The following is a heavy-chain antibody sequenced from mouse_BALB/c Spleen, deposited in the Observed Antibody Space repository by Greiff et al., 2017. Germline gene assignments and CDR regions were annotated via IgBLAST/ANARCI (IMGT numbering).Heavy chain of an antibody. V-gene: IGHV5-17*02. CDR2: ISSGSSTI. D-gene: IGHD1-1*01. CDR3: ARVYGYAMDY. CDR1: GFTFSSFG. J-gene: IGHJ4*01. Sequence: EVQGVESGGGLVQPGGSRKLSCAASGFTFSSFGMHWVRQAPEKGLEWVAYISSGSSTIYYADTVKGRFTISRDNPKNTLFLQMTSLRSEDTAMYYCARVYGYAMDYWGQGTSVTVSS.